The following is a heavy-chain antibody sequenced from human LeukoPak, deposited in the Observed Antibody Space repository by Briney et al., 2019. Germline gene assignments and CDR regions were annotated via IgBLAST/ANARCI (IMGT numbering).Heavy chain of an antibody. D-gene: IGHD3-10*01. CDR3: ARDQPITMVRGPKDY. V-gene: IGHV1-46*01. J-gene: IGHJ4*02. Sequence: ASVKVSCKASGYTFTSYYMHWVRQAPGQGLEWMGIINPSGGSTSYAQKLQGRVTMTTDTSTSTAYMELRSLRSDDTAVYYCARDQPITMVRGPKDYWGQGTLVTVSS. CDR2: INPSGGST. CDR1: GYTFTSYY.